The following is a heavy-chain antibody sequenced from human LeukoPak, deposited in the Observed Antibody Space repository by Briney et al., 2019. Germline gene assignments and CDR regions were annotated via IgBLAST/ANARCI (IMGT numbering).Heavy chain of an antibody. J-gene: IGHJ3*02. Sequence: PGGSLRLSCAASGFTFSNYWIHWVRQAPGKGLVWVSRIDNAGSITTYADSVKGRFTISRDNAENTLYLQMYSLKTEDTAVYYCTRRKSSGWTPDPDDAFDIWGQGTMVTVSS. CDR3: TRRKSSGWTPDPDDAFDI. V-gene: IGHV3-74*03. CDR2: IDNAGSIT. CDR1: GFTFSNYW. D-gene: IGHD6-19*01.